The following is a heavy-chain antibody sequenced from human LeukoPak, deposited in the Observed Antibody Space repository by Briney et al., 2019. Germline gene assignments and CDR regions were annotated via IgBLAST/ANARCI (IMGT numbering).Heavy chain of an antibody. CDR1: GYTFTGCY. CDR3: ARIDETTTYYFDY. D-gene: IGHD1-1*01. J-gene: IGHJ4*02. V-gene: IGHV1-2*02. Sequence: GASVKVSRKASGYTFTGCYMHWVRQAPGQGLEWMGWINPNSGGTNYAQKFQGRVTMTRDTSISTAYMELSRLRSDDTAVYYCARIDETTTYYFDYWGQGTLVTVSS. CDR2: INPNSGGT.